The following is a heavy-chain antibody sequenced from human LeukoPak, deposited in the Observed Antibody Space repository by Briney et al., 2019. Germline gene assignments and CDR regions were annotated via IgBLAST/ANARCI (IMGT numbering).Heavy chain of an antibody. D-gene: IGHD6-25*01. V-gene: IGHV1-69*05. CDR2: IIPIFGTA. CDR3: ARDAPPGIAAAD. Sequence: SVKVSCKASGGTFSSYAISWVRQAPGQGLEWMGRIIPIFGTANYAQKFQGRVTITTDESTSTAYMGLSSLRSEDTAVYYCARDAPPGIAAADWGQGTLVTVSS. CDR1: GGTFSSYA. J-gene: IGHJ4*02.